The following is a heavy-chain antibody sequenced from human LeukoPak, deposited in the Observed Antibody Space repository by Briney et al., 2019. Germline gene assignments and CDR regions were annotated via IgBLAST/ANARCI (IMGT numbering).Heavy chain of an antibody. V-gene: IGHV3-73*01. CDR2: IRSKTNSYAT. J-gene: IGHJ4*02. CDR3: TRLDYDFWSGHFDY. CDR1: GFTFSGSA. D-gene: IGHD3-3*01. Sequence: VGSLRLSCAASGFTFSGSAMHWVRQASGKGLEWVGRIRSKTNSYATVYAASVKGRFTISRDDSKNTAYLQMNSLKTEDTAVYYCTRLDYDFWSGHFDYWGQGTLVTVSS.